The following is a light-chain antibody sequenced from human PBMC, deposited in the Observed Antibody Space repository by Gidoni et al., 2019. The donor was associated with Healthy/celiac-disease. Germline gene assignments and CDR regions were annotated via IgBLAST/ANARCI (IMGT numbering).Light chain of an antibody. J-gene: IGKJ5*01. V-gene: IGKV1-39*01. CDR3: QQSYSTPFT. CDR1: QSICSY. Sequence: DIQMTQSPSSLSASVGDRVTINCRASQSICSYFNWYQQKPGKAPNLMIYAAATLQSGVPSRFSRSGSGTDFTLTISSLQPEDFATYYCQQSYSTPFTFGQGTRLEIK. CDR2: AAA.